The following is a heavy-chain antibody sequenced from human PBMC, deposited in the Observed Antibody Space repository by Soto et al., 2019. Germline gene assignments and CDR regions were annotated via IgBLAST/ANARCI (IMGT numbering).Heavy chain of an antibody. J-gene: IGHJ4*02. CDR3: ARDHITEYYYGSGSYYKPFDY. D-gene: IGHD3-10*01. CDR1: GYTFTSYG. Sequence: QVQLVQSGAEVKKPGASVKVSCKASGYTFTSYGISWVRQAPGQGLEWMGWISAYNGNTNYAQKLQGRVTMTTDTSTSTAYMELRSLRSDDTAVYYCARDHITEYYYGSGSYYKPFDYWGQGTLVTVSS. CDR2: ISAYNGNT. V-gene: IGHV1-18*01.